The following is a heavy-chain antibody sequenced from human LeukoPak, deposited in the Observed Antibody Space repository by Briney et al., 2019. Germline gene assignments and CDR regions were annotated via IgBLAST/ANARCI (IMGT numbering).Heavy chain of an antibody. J-gene: IGHJ4*02. CDR3: ARQSNVLLWFGESLFDY. Sequence: SETLSPTCAVYGVSFSGYYWSWIRQPPGKGLEWIGEINHSGSTNYNPSLKSRVTISVDTSKNQFSLKLSSVTAADTAVYYCARQSNVLLWFGESLFDYWGQGTLVTVSS. CDR1: GVSFSGYY. CDR2: INHSGST. D-gene: IGHD3-10*01. V-gene: IGHV4-34*01.